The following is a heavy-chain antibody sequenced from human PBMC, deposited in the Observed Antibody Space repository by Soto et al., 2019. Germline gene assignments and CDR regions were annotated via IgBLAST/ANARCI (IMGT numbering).Heavy chain of an antibody. CDR3: ARGYYRSTSCYGKDV. V-gene: IGHV5-51*01. Sequence: PGESLKISCKGSGYSFTSYWIGWARQMAGKGLEWMGLIYPGDSDTRYSPSFQCQVTISADKSISTAYLQWSSLKASDTAMYYCARGYYRSTSCYGKDVWRQGTTVTVS. CDR1: GYSFTSYW. J-gene: IGHJ6*02. CDR2: IYPGDSDT. D-gene: IGHD2-2*01.